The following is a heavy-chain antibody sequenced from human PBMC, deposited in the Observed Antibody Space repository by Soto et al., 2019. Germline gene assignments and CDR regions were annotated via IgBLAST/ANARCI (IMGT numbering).Heavy chain of an antibody. CDR1: GFTFGSRA. V-gene: IGHV3-23*01. Sequence: GGSLRLSCVASGFTFGSRAMSWVRQAPGKGLEWVSTISGSGDSTYYADSVKGRFTISRDNSKNTLFLQMNSLRAEDTAVFYCARHRVGYRDVESWGQGTLVTVSS. CDR2: ISGSGDST. CDR3: ARHRVGYRDVES. D-gene: IGHD5-12*01. J-gene: IGHJ5*02.